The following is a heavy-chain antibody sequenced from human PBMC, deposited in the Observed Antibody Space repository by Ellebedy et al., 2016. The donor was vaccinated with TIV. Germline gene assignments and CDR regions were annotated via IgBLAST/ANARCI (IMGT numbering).Heavy chain of an antibody. CDR1: GGSISSYY. D-gene: IGHD6-19*01. V-gene: IGHV4-59*08. J-gene: IGHJ6*02. CDR2: IYYSGST. CDR3: ARHDSSGRENNYYSMDV. Sequence: MPSETLSLTCTVSGGSISSYYWSWIRQPPGKGLEWLGYIYYSGSTTYNPSLKSRVTITVDTSKNQFSLKLSSVTAADTAVYYCARHDSSGRENNYYSMDVWGQGTTVTVSS.